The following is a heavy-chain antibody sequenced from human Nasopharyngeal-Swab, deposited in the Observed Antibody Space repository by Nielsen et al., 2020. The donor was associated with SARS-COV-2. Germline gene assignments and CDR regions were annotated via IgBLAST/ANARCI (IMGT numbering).Heavy chain of an antibody. CDR2: ISGSGGST. CDR3: AKPATTGTSYFDY. V-gene: IGHV3-23*01. J-gene: IGHJ4*02. Sequence: GESLKISCAASGFPFSSYAMSWVRQAPGKGLEWVAAISGSGGSTYYADSVKGRFTISRDNSKNTLCLQMNSLRAEDTAVYYCAKPATTGTSYFDYWGQGTLVTVSS. CDR1: GFPFSSYA. D-gene: IGHD1-1*01.